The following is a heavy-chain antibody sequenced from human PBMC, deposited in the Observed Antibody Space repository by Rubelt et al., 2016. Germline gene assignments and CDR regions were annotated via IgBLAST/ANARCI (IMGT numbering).Heavy chain of an antibody. J-gene: IGHJ5*02. CDR2: IYYSVST. D-gene: IGHD3-10*01. CDR1: GGSISSYY. V-gene: IGHV4-59*12. CDR3: ASVGGSSGYWVVA. Sequence: QVQLQESGPGLVKPSETLSLTCTVSGGSISSYYWSWIRQPPGKGLEWIGYIYYSVSTNLNPSLKSRLTMSVATSKNQFSLKLKWVTAVDVAVYYCASVGGSSGYWVVAWGQASLVTVSS.